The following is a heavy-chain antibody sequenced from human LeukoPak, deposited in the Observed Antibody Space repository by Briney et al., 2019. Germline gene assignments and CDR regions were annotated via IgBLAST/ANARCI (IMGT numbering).Heavy chain of an antibody. Sequence: GGSLRLSCAASGFTFSSYGMHWVRQAPGKGLEWVAVIWYDGGNKYYADSVKGRFTISRDNSKNTLYLQMNSLRAEDTAVYYCARESVRGMILVVYHGMDVWGQGTTVTVSS. V-gene: IGHV3-33*01. CDR3: ARESVRGMILVVYHGMDV. CDR2: IWYDGGNK. D-gene: IGHD3-22*01. CDR1: GFTFSSYG. J-gene: IGHJ6*02.